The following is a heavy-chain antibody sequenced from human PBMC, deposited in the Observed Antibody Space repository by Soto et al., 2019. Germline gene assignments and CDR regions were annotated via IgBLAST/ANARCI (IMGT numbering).Heavy chain of an antibody. V-gene: IGHV3-21*01. D-gene: IGHD2-2*01. J-gene: IGHJ4*02. Sequence: GSLRLSCAASGFTFSSYNMNWVRQAPGKGLEWVSSISSGSSYITYADSVKGRFTTSRDNAKNTLYLQMSSLRAEDTAVYFCVRGVTTSCFFDCRGQGTPVTVPS. CDR1: GFTFSSYN. CDR3: VRGVTTSCFFDC. CDR2: ISSGSSYI.